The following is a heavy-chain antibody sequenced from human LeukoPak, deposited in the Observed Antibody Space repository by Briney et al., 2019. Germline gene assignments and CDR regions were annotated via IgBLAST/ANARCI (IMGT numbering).Heavy chain of an antibody. Sequence: ASVKVSCKASGYTFTSYYIHWVRQAPGQGLEWMGIINPSGGSTNYAQRFQGRVTMTRDTSTSTVYMELSSLRSEDSAVYYCARWTTTYLDYWGQGTLVTVSS. D-gene: IGHD4-11*01. CDR3: ARWTTTYLDY. V-gene: IGHV1-46*01. CDR1: GYTFTSYY. J-gene: IGHJ4*02. CDR2: INPSGGST.